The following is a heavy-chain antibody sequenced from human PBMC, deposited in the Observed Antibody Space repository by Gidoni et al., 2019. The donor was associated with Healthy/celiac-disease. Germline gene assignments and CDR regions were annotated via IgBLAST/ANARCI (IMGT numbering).Heavy chain of an antibody. D-gene: IGHD1-26*01. J-gene: IGHJ4*02. V-gene: IGHV4-30-4*01. CDR3: ARGVEWDLQSPYYFDY. CDR1: GVSIRSGEYY. CDR2: IYYSEST. Sequence: QVQLQESSPGMVKPSQTLSLTCTVSGVSIRSGEYYWSWFHPPPGKGRELIGYIYYSESTYYNPSLKSRVTISVDMSKNQFSLKLSSVTAAETAVYYCARGVEWDLQSPYYFDYWGLGTLVTVSS.